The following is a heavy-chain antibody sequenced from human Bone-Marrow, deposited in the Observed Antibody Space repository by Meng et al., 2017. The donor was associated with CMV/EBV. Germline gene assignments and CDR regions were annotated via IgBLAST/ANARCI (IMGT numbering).Heavy chain of an antibody. D-gene: IGHD3-10*01. V-gene: IGHV3-53*01. CDR1: AFTVSNNY. J-gene: IGHJ3*02. CDR2: IYSGGST. CDR3: ARDGSGVGPAFAI. Sequence: GESLKISCAASAFTVSNNYMSWVRQAPGKGLEWVSVIYSGGSTYYADPVKGRFTIFRDKSKITLYLQMNSLRAEDTAMYYCARDGSGVGPAFAIWGQGQMVTGSS.